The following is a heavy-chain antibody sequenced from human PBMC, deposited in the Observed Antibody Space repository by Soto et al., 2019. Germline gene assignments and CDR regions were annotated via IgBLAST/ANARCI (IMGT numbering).Heavy chain of an antibody. D-gene: IGHD2-15*01. CDR3: ARELSREGSGWFDP. Sequence: QVQLVESGGGVVQPGRSLRLSCAASGFTFSSYGMHWVRQAPGKGLEWVAVIWYDGSNKYYADSVKGRFTISRDNSKNTMYLQMNSVRAEDTAVYYCARELSREGSGWFDPWGQGTLVTVSS. V-gene: IGHV3-33*01. CDR1: GFTFSSYG. J-gene: IGHJ5*02. CDR2: IWYDGSNK.